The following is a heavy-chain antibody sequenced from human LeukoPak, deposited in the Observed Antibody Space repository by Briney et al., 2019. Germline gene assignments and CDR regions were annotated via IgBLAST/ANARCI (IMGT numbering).Heavy chain of an antibody. CDR3: AKSMIRGVNDAFDI. D-gene: IGHD3-10*01. CDR1: GFTFSSYG. Sequence: GGSLRLSCAASGFTFSSYGMSWVRQAPGKGLEWVSGISVSGDNTYYADSVKGRFTTSRDNSKNTLYLQMNSLRAEDTAVYYCAKSMIRGVNDAFDIWGQGTMVTVSS. CDR2: ISVSGDNT. V-gene: IGHV3-23*01. J-gene: IGHJ3*02.